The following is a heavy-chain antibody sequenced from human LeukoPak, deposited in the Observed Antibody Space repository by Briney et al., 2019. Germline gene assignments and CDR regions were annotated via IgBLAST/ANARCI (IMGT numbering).Heavy chain of an antibody. Sequence: GGSLRLSCAASGFTFSNFAMSWVRQAPGKGLEWVSDISAGGGSTYYADFVKGRITISRDNSKNTMYLQMNNPRAEDTAVYYCAKGPYSTSWYGYFDYWGQGTLVTVSS. CDR3: AKGPYSTSWYGYFDY. D-gene: IGHD6-13*01. CDR1: GFTFSNFA. CDR2: ISAGGGST. J-gene: IGHJ4*02. V-gene: IGHV3-23*01.